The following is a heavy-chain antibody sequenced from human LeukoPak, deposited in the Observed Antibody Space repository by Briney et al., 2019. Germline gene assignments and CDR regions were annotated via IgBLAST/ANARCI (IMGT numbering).Heavy chain of an antibody. CDR1: GFTFSSYS. Sequence: GGSLRLSCAASGFTFSSYSMNWVRQAPGKGLEWVSSISSSSSYIYYADSVKGRFTISRDNAKNSLYLQMNSLRAEDTAVYYCARDSNYDYVWGSYRFDYWGQGTLVTVSP. CDR3: ARDSNYDYVWGSYRFDY. CDR2: ISSSSSYI. V-gene: IGHV3-21*01. D-gene: IGHD3-16*02. J-gene: IGHJ4*02.